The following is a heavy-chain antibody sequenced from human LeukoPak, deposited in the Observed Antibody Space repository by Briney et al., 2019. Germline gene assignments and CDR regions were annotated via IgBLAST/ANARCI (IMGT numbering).Heavy chain of an antibody. CDR3: ARGIAVADYYYYYGMDV. V-gene: IGHV1-69*13. J-gene: IGHJ6*02. Sequence: GASVKVSCKASGYTFTSYGISWVRQAPGQGLEWMGGIIPIFGTANYAQKFQGRVTITADESTSTAYMELSSLRSEDTAVYYCARGIAVADYYYYYGMDVWGQGTTVTVSS. CDR1: GYTFTSYG. CDR2: IIPIFGTA. D-gene: IGHD6-19*01.